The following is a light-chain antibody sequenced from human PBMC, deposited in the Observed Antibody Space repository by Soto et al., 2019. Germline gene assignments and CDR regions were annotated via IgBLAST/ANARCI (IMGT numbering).Light chain of an antibody. CDR1: QSIGRW. V-gene: IGKV1-5*01. CDR2: DAS. Sequence: DIQMTQSAATLSASVGDRVTITCRASQSIGRWLAWYQQKPGKAPKVLIYDASTLKSGVPSRFSGSGSGTDFTLTISSLQPDDFATYYCQQSYSTPLTFGGGTKVDIK. CDR3: QQSYSTPLT. J-gene: IGKJ4*01.